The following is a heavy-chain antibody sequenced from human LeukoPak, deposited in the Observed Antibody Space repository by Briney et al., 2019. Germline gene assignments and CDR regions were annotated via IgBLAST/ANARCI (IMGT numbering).Heavy chain of an antibody. CDR3: ARAAEANLLLFSYYMDV. CDR2: IRQDGSAK. J-gene: IGHJ6*03. Sequence: GGSLSLSCAASGFTFSSYWMSWVRQAPGKGLEWVANIRQDGSAKYYVDSVKGRFTISRDNAEDSLYLQMNSLRAEDTAVYYCARAAEANLLLFSYYMDVWGKGTTVTVSS. D-gene: IGHD2/OR15-2a*01. CDR1: GFTFSSYW. V-gene: IGHV3-7*01.